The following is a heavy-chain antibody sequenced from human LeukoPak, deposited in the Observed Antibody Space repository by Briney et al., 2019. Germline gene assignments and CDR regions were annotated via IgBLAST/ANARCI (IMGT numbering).Heavy chain of an antibody. Sequence: ASVKVSCKASGYTFTSFYIHWVRQAPGQGLEWMGKINPSGGNTNYAQKFQGRVTMTRDTSTSTVYMELSSLRSDDTAVYYCARESDGDYSGRDAFDIWGQGTMVTVSS. V-gene: IGHV1-46*01. J-gene: IGHJ3*02. CDR3: ARESDGDYSGRDAFDI. CDR1: GYTFTSFY. CDR2: INPSGGNT. D-gene: IGHD4-17*01.